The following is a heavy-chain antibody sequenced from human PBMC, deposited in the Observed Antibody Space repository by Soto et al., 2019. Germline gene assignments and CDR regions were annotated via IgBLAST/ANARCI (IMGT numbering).Heavy chain of an antibody. CDR1: GGSISSSSYF. CDR2: IYYSGGT. D-gene: IGHD2-21*02. V-gene: IGHV4-39*01. CDR3: ARHPSDFWFDP. J-gene: IGHJ5*02. Sequence: SETLSLTCTVSGGSISSSSYFWGWIRQPPGKGLEWIGSIYYSGGTYYNPSLKSRVTISVDTSKNQFSLKLSSVTAADTAVYYCARHPSDFWFDPWGQGTLVTVSS.